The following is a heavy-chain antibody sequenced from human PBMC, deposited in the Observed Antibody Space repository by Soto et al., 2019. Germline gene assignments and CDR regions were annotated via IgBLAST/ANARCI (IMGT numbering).Heavy chain of an antibody. J-gene: IGHJ4*02. D-gene: IGHD6-19*01. Sequence: QVQLVESGGGVVQPGRSLRLSCAASGFTFSSYAMHWVRQAPGKGLEWVAVISYDGSNKYYADSVKGRFTISRDNSKNTLYLQMNSLRAEDTAVYYCARDRHSSGWSDYWGQGTLVTVSS. CDR1: GFTFSSYA. V-gene: IGHV3-30-3*01. CDR2: ISYDGSNK. CDR3: ARDRHSSGWSDY.